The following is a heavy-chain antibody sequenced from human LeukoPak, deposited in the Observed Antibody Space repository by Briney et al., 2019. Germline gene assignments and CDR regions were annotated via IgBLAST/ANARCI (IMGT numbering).Heavy chain of an antibody. D-gene: IGHD6-6*01. J-gene: IGHJ6*03. Sequence: ASVKVSCKASGGTFSSYAISWVRQAPGQGLEWMGGIIPIFGTANYAQKFQGRVTITADESTSTAYMELSSLRSEDTAVYYCATYSSSSGYYYYYYMDVWGKGTTITVSS. CDR2: IIPIFGTA. CDR1: GGTFSSYA. V-gene: IGHV1-69*01. CDR3: ATYSSSSGYYYYYYMDV.